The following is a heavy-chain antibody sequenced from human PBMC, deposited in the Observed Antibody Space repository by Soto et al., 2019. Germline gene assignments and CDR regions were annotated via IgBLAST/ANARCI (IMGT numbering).Heavy chain of an antibody. J-gene: IGHJ4*02. D-gene: IGHD5-18*01. CDR2: IIPIFGTA. V-gene: IGHV1-69*13. Sequence: SVKVSCKASGYTFSSYAISWVRQAPGQGLEWMGWIIPIFGTANYAQKFQGRVTITADESTSTAYMELSSLTSDDTAFYYCARGRLGSYGLEYWGQGTLVNVS. CDR1: GYTFSSYA. CDR3: ARGRLGSYGLEY.